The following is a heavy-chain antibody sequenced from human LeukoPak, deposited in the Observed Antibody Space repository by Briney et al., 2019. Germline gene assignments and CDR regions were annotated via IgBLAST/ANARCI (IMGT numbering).Heavy chain of an antibody. J-gene: IGHJ6*04. CDR1: GYTFTGYY. CDR2: INPNSGGT. D-gene: IGHD3-9*01. Sequence: ASVKVSCKASGYTFTGYYIHWVRQAPGQGLEWMGWINPNSGGTNSAQKFQGWVTMTRDTSISTVYMEVSRLRSDDTAVYYCARGEYIGMYYDLLTGTRRNSYGMDVWGKGTTVTVSS. V-gene: IGHV1-2*04. CDR3: ARGEYIGMYYDLLTGTRRNSYGMDV.